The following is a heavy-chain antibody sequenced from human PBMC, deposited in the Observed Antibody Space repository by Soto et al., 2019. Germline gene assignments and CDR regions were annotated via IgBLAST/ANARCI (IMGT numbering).Heavy chain of an antibody. CDR3: AREAGALAGGGMDV. D-gene: IGHD6-13*01. Sequence: VGSLRHSCAASGVTFISDWMHWVRQATGKGLEWVAVISLDGSNKYYADSVKGRFTISRDNSKNTLYLQMNSLRPEDTAVYYCAREAGALAGGGMDVWGQGTTVTVS. J-gene: IGHJ6*02. V-gene: IGHV3-30-3*01. CDR2: ISLDGSNK. CDR1: GVTFISDW.